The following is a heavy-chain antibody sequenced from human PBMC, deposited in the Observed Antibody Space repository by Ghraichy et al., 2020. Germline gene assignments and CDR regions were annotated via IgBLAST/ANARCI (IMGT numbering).Heavy chain of an antibody. CDR1: GLTFINYG. CDR3: AKGYDASAYYYVRKPFDI. Sequence: GGSLRLSCGASGLTFINYGMSWVRQAPGKGLEWVSGISGSGDSEYYADSVMARLTISRDNSKNTMFLQMNSLRTEDTAVYYCAKGYDASAYYYVRKPFDICGQGILVTVSS. D-gene: IGHD3-22*01. CDR2: ISGSGDSE. V-gene: IGHV3-23*01. J-gene: IGHJ4*02.